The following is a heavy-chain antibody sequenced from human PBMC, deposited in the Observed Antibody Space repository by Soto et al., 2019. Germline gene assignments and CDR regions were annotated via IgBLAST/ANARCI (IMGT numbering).Heavy chain of an antibody. V-gene: IGHV3-66*01. J-gene: IGHJ4*02. Sequence: GGSLRLSCAASGFTVSSNYMIWVRQAPGKGLEWVSVIYSGGSTYYADSVKGRFTISRDNSKNTLYLQMNSLRAEDTAVYYCARDRTTVTTHYFDYWGQGTLVTVSS. D-gene: IGHD4-17*01. CDR2: IYSGGST. CDR1: GFTVSSNY. CDR3: ARDRTTVTTHYFDY.